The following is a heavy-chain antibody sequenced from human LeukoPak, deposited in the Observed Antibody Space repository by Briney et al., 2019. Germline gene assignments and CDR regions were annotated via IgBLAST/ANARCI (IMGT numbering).Heavy chain of an antibody. D-gene: IGHD5-18*01. Sequence: GGSLRLSCAASGFTFSNAWMSWVRQAPGKGLEWVGRIKSKTDGGTTDYAAPVKGRFTISRDDSKNTLYVQMNSLKTEDTTVYYCIQYTYGFFQYWGQGTLVTVSS. V-gene: IGHV3-15*01. CDR2: IKSKTDGGTT. CDR3: IQYTYGFFQY. CDR1: GFTFSNAW. J-gene: IGHJ4*02.